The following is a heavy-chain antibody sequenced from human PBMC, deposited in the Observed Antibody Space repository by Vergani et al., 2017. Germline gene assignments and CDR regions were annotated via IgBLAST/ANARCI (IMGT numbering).Heavy chain of an antibody. Sequence: EVQVVQSGGGLVKPGGSLRLSCETSGFIFSDYNLNWVRQAPGSGLEWVSVIYSGGSTYYADSVKGRFTISRDNSKNTLYLQMNSLRAEDTAVYYCASERYSSSWYGGGDYYYGMYVWGQGTTVTVSS. V-gene: IGHV3-66*02. CDR1: GFIFSDYN. CDR3: ASERYSSSWYGGGDYYYGMYV. D-gene: IGHD6-13*01. J-gene: IGHJ6*02. CDR2: IYSGGST.